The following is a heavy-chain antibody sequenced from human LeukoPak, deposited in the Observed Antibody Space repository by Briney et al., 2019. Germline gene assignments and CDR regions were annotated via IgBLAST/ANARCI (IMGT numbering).Heavy chain of an antibody. V-gene: IGHV3-30*02. CDR1: GFTFSSYG. J-gene: IGHJ4*02. Sequence: GGSLRLSCAASGFTFSSYGMHWVRQAPGKGLEWVAFIRYDGSNKYYADSVKGRFTISRDNSKNTLYLQMNSLRAEDTAVYYCAKEGRTGPNDFIKHYWGQGTLVTVSS. CDR3: AKEGRTGPNDFIKHY. CDR2: IRYDGSNK. D-gene: IGHD4-11*01.